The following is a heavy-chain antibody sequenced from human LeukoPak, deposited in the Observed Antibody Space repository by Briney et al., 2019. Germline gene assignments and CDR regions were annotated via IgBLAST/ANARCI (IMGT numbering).Heavy chain of an antibody. CDR3: AGTYEAGTTIDY. D-gene: IGHD1-7*01. Sequence: SQTLSLTCTVSGGSISSGSYYWSWIRQPAGKGLEWIGRIYTSGSTNYNPSLKSRVTISVDTSKNQFSLKLSSVTAADTAVYYCAGTYEAGTTIDYWGQGTLVTVSS. CDR2: IYTSGST. V-gene: IGHV4-61*02. CDR1: GGSISSGSYY. J-gene: IGHJ4*02.